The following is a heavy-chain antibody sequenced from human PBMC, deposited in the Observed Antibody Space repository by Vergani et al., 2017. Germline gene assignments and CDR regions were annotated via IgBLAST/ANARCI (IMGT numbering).Heavy chain of an antibody. Sequence: EVQLVESGGGLVQPGGSLRLSCAASGFTFSTYEMNWVRQAPGKGLEWVSYISSSGGTIYYADSVKGRFTISRDNAKNSLYLQMNSLRAEDTALYYCATVPGVLSMWGQGTMVTVSS. D-gene: IGHD2-8*01. CDR3: ATVPGVLSM. V-gene: IGHV3-48*03. J-gene: IGHJ3*02. CDR2: ISSSGGTI. CDR1: GFTFSTYE.